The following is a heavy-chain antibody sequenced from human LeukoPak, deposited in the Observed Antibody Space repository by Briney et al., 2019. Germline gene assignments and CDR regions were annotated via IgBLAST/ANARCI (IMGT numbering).Heavy chain of an antibody. CDR2: ISGSGVST. CDR1: GFTFSSYA. Sequence: GGSLRLSCAASGFTFSSYAMSWVRQAPGKGLEWVSSISGSGVSTYYADAVKGRFTISRDNSKNTLYLQMNSLRAEDTAVYYCAKGAGRDIVVVPAATDHYYYYMDVWGKGTTVTVSS. CDR3: AKGAGRDIVVVPAATDHYYYYMDV. D-gene: IGHD2-2*01. J-gene: IGHJ6*03. V-gene: IGHV3-23*01.